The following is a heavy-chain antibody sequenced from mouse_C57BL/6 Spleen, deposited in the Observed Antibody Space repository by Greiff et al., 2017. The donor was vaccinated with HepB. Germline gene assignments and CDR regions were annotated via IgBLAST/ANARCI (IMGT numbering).Heavy chain of an antibody. CDR2: SSSGGSYT. CDR3: ARWSKEDYFDY. V-gene: IGHV5-6*01. Sequence: EVHLVESGGDLVKPGGSLKLSCAASGFTFSSYGMSWVRQTPDKRLEWVATSSSGGSYTYYPDSVKGRFTISRDSAKNTLYLQMSSLKSEDTAMYYCARWSKEDYFDYGGQGTTRTVSS. CDR1: GFTFSSYG. J-gene: IGHJ2*01.